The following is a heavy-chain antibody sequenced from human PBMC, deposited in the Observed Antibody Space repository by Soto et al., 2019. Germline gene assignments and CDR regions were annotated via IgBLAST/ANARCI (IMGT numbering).Heavy chain of an antibody. V-gene: IGHV4-34*01. Sequence: SETLSLTCAVYGGSFSGYYWSWIRQPPGKGLEWIGEINHSGSTNYNPSLKSRVTISVDTSKNQFSLKLSSVTAADTAVYYCARGHYEYIWGSFVSAHYYMDVWGKGTTVTVSS. J-gene: IGHJ6*03. CDR1: GGSFSGYY. D-gene: IGHD3-16*01. CDR3: ARGHYEYIWGSFVSAHYYMDV. CDR2: INHSGST.